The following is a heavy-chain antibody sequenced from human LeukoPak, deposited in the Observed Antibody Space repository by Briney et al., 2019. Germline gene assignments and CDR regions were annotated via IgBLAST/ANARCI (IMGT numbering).Heavy chain of an antibody. J-gene: IGHJ4*02. CDR2: IYYSGST. CDR1: GGSISSYY. D-gene: IGHD3-9*01. CDR3: ARGELRYFDWLSLGPFDY. V-gene: IGHV4-59*01. Sequence: PSETLSLTCTVSGGSISSYYWSWIRQPPGKGLECIGYIYYSGSTNYNPSLKSRVTISVDTSKNQFSLKLSSVTAADTAVYYCARGELRYFDWLSLGPFDYWGQGTLVTVSS.